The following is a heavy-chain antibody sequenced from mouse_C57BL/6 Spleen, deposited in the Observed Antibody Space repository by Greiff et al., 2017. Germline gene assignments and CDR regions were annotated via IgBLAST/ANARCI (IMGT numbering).Heavy chain of an antibody. CDR1: GYAFTNYL. V-gene: IGHV1-54*01. D-gene: IGHD2-5*01. J-gene: IGHJ3*01. Sequence: QVQLQQSGAELVRPGTSVKVSCKASGYAFTNYLIEWVKQRPGQGLEWIGVINPGSGGTNYNEKFKGKATLTADKSSSTAYMQLSSLTSEDSAVYFCARAYSNCLAWFADWGPGTLVTVSA. CDR3: ARAYSNCLAWFAD. CDR2: INPGSGGT.